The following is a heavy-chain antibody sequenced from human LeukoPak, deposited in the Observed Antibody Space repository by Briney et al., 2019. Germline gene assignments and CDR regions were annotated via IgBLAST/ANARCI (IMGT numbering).Heavy chain of an antibody. D-gene: IGHD1-14*01. Sequence: PSETLSLTCAVYGGSFSGYYWSWIRQPPGKGLEWIGEINHSGSTNYNPPLKSRVTISVDTSKNQFSLKLSSVTAADTAVYYCARGRYLIHWGQGTLVTVSS. CDR2: INHSGST. CDR1: GGSFSGYY. CDR3: ARGRYLIH. V-gene: IGHV4-34*01. J-gene: IGHJ4*02.